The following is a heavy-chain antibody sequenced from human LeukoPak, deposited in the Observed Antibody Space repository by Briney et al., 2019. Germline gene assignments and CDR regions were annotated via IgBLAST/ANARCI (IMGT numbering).Heavy chain of an antibody. J-gene: IGHJ6*02. V-gene: IGHV3-21*01. CDR1: GFTFSSCA. Sequence: GGSLRLSCAASGFTFSSCAMSWVRQAPGKGLEWVSTIIDSGNSIYYADSVKGRFTISRDNAKNSLYLQMNSLRAEDTAVYYCAREAYYDFWSGYYPYYYYGMDVWGQGTTVTVSS. CDR3: AREAYYDFWSGYYPYYYYGMDV. D-gene: IGHD3-3*01. CDR2: IIDSGNSI.